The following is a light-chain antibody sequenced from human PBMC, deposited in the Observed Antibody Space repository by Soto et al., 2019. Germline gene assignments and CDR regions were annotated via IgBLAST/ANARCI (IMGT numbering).Light chain of an antibody. CDR2: DAS. V-gene: IGKV1-5*01. CDR1: QSISTW. Sequence: GDGVTITCRASQSISTWLAWYQQKPGKAPKLLIYDASSLESGVPSRFGGGGSGTEFTLTISCLQSEDFATYYCQQYKSYPLTFGGGTKVDI. CDR3: QQYKSYPLT. J-gene: IGKJ4*01.